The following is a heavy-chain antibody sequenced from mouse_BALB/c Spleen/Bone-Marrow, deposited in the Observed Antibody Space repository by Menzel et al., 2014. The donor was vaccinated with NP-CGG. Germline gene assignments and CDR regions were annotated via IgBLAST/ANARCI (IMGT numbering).Heavy chain of an antibody. CDR1: GFTFSSYG. D-gene: IGHD2-4*01. Sequence: EVNLMESGGGLVQPGGSLKLSCAASGFTFSSYGMSWVRQTPDKRLELVATINSNGGSTYYPDSVKGRFTISRDNAKNTLYLQMSSLKSEDTAMYYCARDYDYDYWGQGTTLTVSS. V-gene: IGHV5-6-3*01. CDR3: ARDYDYDY. J-gene: IGHJ2*01. CDR2: INSNGGST.